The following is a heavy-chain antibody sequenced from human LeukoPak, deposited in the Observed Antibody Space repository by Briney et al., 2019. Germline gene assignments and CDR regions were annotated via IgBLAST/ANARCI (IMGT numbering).Heavy chain of an antibody. V-gene: IGHV1-46*01. J-gene: IGHJ4*02. CDR3: AREALVNAGADCSSTSCYTGPPDY. CDR1: GYTFTSYY. D-gene: IGHD2-2*02. CDR2: INPSGGST. Sequence: ASVKVSCKASGYTFTSYYMHWVRQAPGQGLEWMGIINPSGGSTSYAQKFQGRVTMTRDTSTSTAYVELSSLRSEDTAVYYCAREALVNAGADCSSTSCYTGPPDYWGQGTLVTVSS.